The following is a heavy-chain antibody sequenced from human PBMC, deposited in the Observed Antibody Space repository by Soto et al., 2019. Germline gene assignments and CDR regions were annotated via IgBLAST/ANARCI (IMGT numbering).Heavy chain of an antibody. CDR3: AKEGGPAPNYYYYYMDV. J-gene: IGHJ6*03. CDR2: ISGSGGST. D-gene: IGHD2-15*01. CDR1: GFTFSSYA. Sequence: GGSLRLSCAASGFTFSSYAMSWVRQAPGKGLEWVSAISGSGGSTYYADSVKGRFTISRDNSKNTLYLQMNSLRAEDTAVYYCAKEGGPAPNYYYYYMDVWGKGTTVTVSS. V-gene: IGHV3-23*01.